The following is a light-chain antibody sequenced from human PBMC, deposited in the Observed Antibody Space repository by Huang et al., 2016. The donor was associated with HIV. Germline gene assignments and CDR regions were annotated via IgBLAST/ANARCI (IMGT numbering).Light chain of an antibody. CDR1: EDIANY. CDR3: QQSYTFPYT. CDR2: GAS. J-gene: IGKJ2*01. Sequence: VIWMTQSPSLLSASTGDRVTISCRVSEDIANYLAWYQQKPGKAPQLLIYGASTLQNGVPSRFSGSGSGTNVTLNISCLQSEDVATYYCQQSYTFPYTFGQGTRVEIK. V-gene: IGKV1D-8*01.